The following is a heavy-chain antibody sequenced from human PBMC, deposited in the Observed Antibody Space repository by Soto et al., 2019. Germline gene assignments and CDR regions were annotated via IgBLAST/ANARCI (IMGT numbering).Heavy chain of an antibody. CDR1: GYSFTSYW. D-gene: IGHD2-15*01. CDR2: IDPSDSYT. J-gene: IGHJ5*02. V-gene: IGHV5-10-1*01. Sequence: GESLKISCKGSGYSFTSYWISWVRQMPGKGLEWMGRIDPSDSYTNYSPSFQGHVTISADKSISTAYLQWSSLKASDTAMYYCARQGGVVVAARNWFDPWGQGTLVTVS. CDR3: ARQGGVVVAARNWFDP.